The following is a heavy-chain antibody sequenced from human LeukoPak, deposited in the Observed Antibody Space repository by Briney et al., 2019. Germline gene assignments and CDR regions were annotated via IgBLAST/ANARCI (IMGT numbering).Heavy chain of an antibody. CDR3: ARGGYYGSGSLDYYYYMDV. Sequence: ASVKVSCKASGGTFSSYAISWVRQTPGQGLEWMGGIIPIFGTANYAQKFQGRVTMTRDTSTSTVYMELSSLRSEDTAVYYCARGGYYGSGSLDYYYYMDVWGKGTTVTISS. D-gene: IGHD3-10*01. J-gene: IGHJ6*03. V-gene: IGHV1-69*05. CDR2: IIPIFGTA. CDR1: GGTFSSYA.